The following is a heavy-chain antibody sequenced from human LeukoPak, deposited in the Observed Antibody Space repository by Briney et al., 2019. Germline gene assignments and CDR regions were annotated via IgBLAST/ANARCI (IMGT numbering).Heavy chain of an antibody. J-gene: IGHJ3*02. CDR2: IVLGSGNT. CDR1: GFTFGSSA. Sequence: SVKVSCKASGFTFGSSAMQWVRQARGQRPEWIGWIVLGSGNTNYAQKFRDRVTITRDISTTTAYMQLSNLGSEDTATYYCAADRSAAGSFYYDSRGPAFGFDIWGQGTTVTVSS. D-gene: IGHD3-22*01. V-gene: IGHV1-58*02. CDR3: AADRSAAGSFYYDSRGPAFGFDI.